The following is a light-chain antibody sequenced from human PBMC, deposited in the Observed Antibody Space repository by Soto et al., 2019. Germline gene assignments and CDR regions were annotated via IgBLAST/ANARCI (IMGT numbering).Light chain of an antibody. CDR2: DAS. J-gene: IGKJ5*01. CDR3: PQSDSLPIT. V-gene: IGKV1-33*01. Sequence: DIQMTQSPSSLSASVGDRVTITCRASQDISNYLNWYQQRPGKAPKLLIYDASNLERGVPSRFSGTRSGTHFTFAITSLQPEDVAPYYCPQSDSLPITFGQGTRPEI. CDR1: QDISNY.